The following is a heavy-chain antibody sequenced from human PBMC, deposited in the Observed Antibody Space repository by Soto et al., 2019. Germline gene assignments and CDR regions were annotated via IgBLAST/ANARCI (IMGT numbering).Heavy chain of an antibody. Sequence: GGSLRLSCAASGLIFSDYAMSWVRQAPGKGLEWVSTISGSGGRTYYADSVKGRFTISRDNSKNTLYLQMNSLRAEDTAVYYCAKDRYYYGSGGAWFDPWGQGTLVTVSS. CDR2: ISGSGGRT. CDR3: AKDRYYYGSGGAWFDP. D-gene: IGHD3-10*01. J-gene: IGHJ5*02. V-gene: IGHV3-23*01. CDR1: GLIFSDYA.